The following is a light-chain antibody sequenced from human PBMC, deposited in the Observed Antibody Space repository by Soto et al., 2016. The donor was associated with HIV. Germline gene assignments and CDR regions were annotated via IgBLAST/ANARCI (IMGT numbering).Light chain of an antibody. J-gene: IGLJ1*01. CDR2: DDS. CDR3: QVWDSSSDHRV. V-gene: IGLV3-21*03. CDR1: NIGSKS. Sequence: SYVLTQPPSVSVAPGKTARIFCGGNNIGSKSVHWYQQKPGQAPVLAVYDDSERPSGIPERFSGSNSGNTVTLTISSVEAGDEADYYCQVWDSSSDHRVFGTGTKVTVL.